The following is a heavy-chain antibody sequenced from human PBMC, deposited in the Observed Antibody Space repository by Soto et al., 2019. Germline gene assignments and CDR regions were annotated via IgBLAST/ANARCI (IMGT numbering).Heavy chain of an antibody. D-gene: IGHD3-22*01. Sequence: SETLSLTCAVSGGSISSSNWWSWVRQPPGKGLEWIGEIYHSGSTNYNPSLKSRVTISVDKSKNQFSLKLSSVTAADTAVYYCARYYYDSSGYYYPYYFDYWGQGTLVTVSS. J-gene: IGHJ4*02. CDR2: IYHSGST. CDR1: GGSISSSNW. CDR3: ARYYYDSSGYYYPYYFDY. V-gene: IGHV4-4*02.